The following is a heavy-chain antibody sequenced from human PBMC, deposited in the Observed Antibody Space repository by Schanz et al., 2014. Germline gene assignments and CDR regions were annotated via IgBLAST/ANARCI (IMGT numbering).Heavy chain of an antibody. Sequence: EVHLVESGGGLVQPGGSLRLSCAASGITFSRHAMSWVRQAPGKGLEWVSAISGSGDNTFYADSVKGRFTIARDNAKNSLYLXXNXXXXXXTAVYYCARGGATRFDYWGQGTLVTVSS. D-gene: IGHD1-26*01. J-gene: IGHJ4*02. CDR3: ARGGATRFDY. V-gene: IGHV3-23*04. CDR2: ISGSGDNT. CDR1: GITFSRHA.